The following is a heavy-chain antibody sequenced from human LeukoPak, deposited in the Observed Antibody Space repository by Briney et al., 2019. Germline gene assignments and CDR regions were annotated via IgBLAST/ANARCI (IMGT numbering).Heavy chain of an antibody. CDR2: IYTSGST. Sequence: NPSETLSLTCTVSGGSISSGSYCWSWIRQPAGKGLEWIGRIYTSGSTNYNPSLKSRVTISVDTSKNQFSLKLSSVTAADTAVYYCARVGTTYYYDSVDAFDIWGQGTMVTVSS. CDR1: GGSISSGSYC. D-gene: IGHD3-22*01. J-gene: IGHJ3*02. V-gene: IGHV4-61*02. CDR3: ARVGTTYYYDSVDAFDI.